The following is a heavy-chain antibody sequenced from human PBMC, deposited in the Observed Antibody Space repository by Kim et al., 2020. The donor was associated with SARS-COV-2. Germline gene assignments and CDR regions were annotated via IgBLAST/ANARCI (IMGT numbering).Heavy chain of an antibody. D-gene: IGHD6-19*01. Sequence: SETLSLTCTVSGDSISSYYWSWIRQPPGKGLEWIGYIYYTGSTDYDPSLKSRVSISVDTSKNQFSLKLSSVTAADTAVYYCARVAWGGWYMGAGHFEYWGQGTLVTVSS. V-gene: IGHV4-59*01. CDR3: ARVAWGGWYMGAGHFEY. CDR1: GDSISSYY. CDR2: IYYTGST. J-gene: IGHJ4*02.